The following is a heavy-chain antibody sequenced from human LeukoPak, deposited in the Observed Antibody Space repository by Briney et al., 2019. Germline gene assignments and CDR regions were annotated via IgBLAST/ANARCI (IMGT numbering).Heavy chain of an antibody. CDR1: GYTFTSYA. J-gene: IGHJ4*02. CDR3: ARDFGYYYGSGSYQPLDY. Sequence: GASVKVSCKASGYTFTSYAMHWVRQAPGQRLEWIGWINAGKGNTKYSQKFQGRVTITRDTSASTAYMELSSLRSEDTAVYYCARDFGYYYGSGSYQPLDYWGQGTLVTVSS. CDR2: INAGKGNT. V-gene: IGHV1-3*01. D-gene: IGHD3-10*01.